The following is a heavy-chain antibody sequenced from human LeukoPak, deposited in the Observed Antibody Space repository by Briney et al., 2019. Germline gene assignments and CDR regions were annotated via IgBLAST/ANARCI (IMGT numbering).Heavy chain of an antibody. J-gene: IGHJ4*02. Sequence: GGSLRLSCAASGFTSSSYSVDWVRQAPGKGLEWVSYISSSSSTIYYADSVKGRFTISRDNAKNSLYLQMNSLRDEDTAVYYCARGSDYYDSNGYRREFDYWGQGTLVTVSS. D-gene: IGHD3-22*01. CDR1: GFTSSSYS. V-gene: IGHV3-48*02. CDR2: ISSSSSTI. CDR3: ARGSDYYDSNGYRREFDY.